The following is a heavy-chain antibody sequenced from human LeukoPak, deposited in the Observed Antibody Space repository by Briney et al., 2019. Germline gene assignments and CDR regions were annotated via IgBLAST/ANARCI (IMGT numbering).Heavy chain of an antibody. CDR1: GYTFTSYG. D-gene: IGHD3-10*01. V-gene: IGHV1-18*01. CDR2: ISAYNGNT. CDR3: ARAPGVLLWFGELSPTDY. Sequence: GAPVKVSCKASGYTFTSYGISWVRQAPGQGPEWMGWISAYNGNTNYAQKLRGRVTMTTDTSTSTAYMELRSLRSDDTAVYYCARAPGVLLWFGELSPTDYWGQGTLVTVSS. J-gene: IGHJ4*02.